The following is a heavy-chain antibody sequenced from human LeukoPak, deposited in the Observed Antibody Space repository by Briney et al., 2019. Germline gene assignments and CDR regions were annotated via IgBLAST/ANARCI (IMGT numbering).Heavy chain of an antibody. CDR3: AKRPDRNDETD. CDR1: GFTFSSYG. Sequence: VRSLRLSCAASGFTFSSYGMHWVRQAPGKGLEWVAVISYDGSNKYYADSVKGRFTIPRDNSKNTLYLQMNSLRAEDTAVYYCAKRPDRNDETDWGQGTLVTVSS. J-gene: IGHJ4*02. V-gene: IGHV3-30*18. D-gene: IGHD3-22*01. CDR2: ISYDGSNK.